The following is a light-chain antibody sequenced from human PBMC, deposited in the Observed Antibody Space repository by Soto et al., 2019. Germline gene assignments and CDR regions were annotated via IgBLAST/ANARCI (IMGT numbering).Light chain of an antibody. CDR1: RSVAKW. Sequence: DIQMTQSPSTLSASLGDRVTIICRASRSVAKWLAWYQQKSGKAPKLLIYEASHLQSGVPSRFGGSGSGTEFTLTINNLQPEDVATYYCQQYYSFWTCGQGTTVEV. J-gene: IGKJ1*01. V-gene: IGKV1-5*02. CDR3: QQYYSFWT. CDR2: EAS.